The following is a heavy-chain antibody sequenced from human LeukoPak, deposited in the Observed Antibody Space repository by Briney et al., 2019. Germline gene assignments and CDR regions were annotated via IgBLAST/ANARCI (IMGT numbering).Heavy chain of an antibody. Sequence: GSLRLSCAASGFTFSSYWMSWVRQAPGKGLEWVSSIASTTNYINYADSVKGRFTISRDNSKNTLYLQMNSLRAEDTAVYYCARSRRLGGNLDWFDPWGQGTLVTVSS. V-gene: IGHV3-21*04. J-gene: IGHJ5*02. D-gene: IGHD4-23*01. CDR2: IASTTNYI. CDR3: ARSRRLGGNLDWFDP. CDR1: GFTFSSYW.